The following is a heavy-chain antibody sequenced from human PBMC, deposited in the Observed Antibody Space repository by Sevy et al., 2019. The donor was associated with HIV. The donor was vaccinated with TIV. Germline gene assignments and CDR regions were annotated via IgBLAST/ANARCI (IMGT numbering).Heavy chain of an antibody. J-gene: IGHJ5*02. CDR2: ISRSGSTI. D-gene: IGHD3-22*01. CDR3: ARENTMIEEPGWFDP. CDR1: GFTFSDYY. Sequence: GGSLRLSCAASGFTFSDYYMSWIRQAPGKGLEWVAYISRSGSTINYADSVKGRFTISRDNAKNSLYLQINSLRAEDTAVYYCARENTMIEEPGWFDPWGQGTLVTVSS. V-gene: IGHV3-11*01.